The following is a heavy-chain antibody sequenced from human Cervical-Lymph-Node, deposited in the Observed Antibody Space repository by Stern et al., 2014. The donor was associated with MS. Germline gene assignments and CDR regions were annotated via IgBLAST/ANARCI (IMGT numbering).Heavy chain of an antibody. Sequence: VQLVQSGAEVKKPGASVKVSCKASGYTFTSYAMHWVRQAPGQRLEWMGWINAGNGNTKYSQKFQGRVTITSDTSASTAYMELSSLRSEDTAVYYCARNRVWGGTDYWGQGTLVTVSS. D-gene: IGHD3-16*01. CDR3: ARNRVWGGTDY. J-gene: IGHJ4*02. CDR2: INAGNGNT. CDR1: GYTFTSYA. V-gene: IGHV1-3*01.